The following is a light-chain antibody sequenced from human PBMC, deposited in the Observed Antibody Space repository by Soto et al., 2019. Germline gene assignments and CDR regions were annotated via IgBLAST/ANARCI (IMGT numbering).Light chain of an antibody. Sequence: ETVMTQSPATLSVSPGGRATLSCRASQSVSSSLAWYQQKPGQAPRLLIYGASSRATGIPDRFSGSGSGPDFTLTISRLEPEDFAVYFCQHYGSSRTFGQGTKVDIK. CDR3: QHYGSSRT. J-gene: IGKJ1*01. CDR2: GAS. CDR1: QSVSSS. V-gene: IGKV3-20*01.